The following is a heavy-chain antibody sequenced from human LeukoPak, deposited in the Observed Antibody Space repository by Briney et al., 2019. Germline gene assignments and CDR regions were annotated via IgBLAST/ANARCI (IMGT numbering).Heavy chain of an antibody. D-gene: IGHD2-15*01. CDR2: INHSGTA. CDR3: ARDGSYCSGGSCYPLDY. V-gene: IGHV4-34*01. Sequence: SETLSLTCAVYGGSFSGYYWTWIRQPPGKGLEWTGEINHSGTANYNPSLKSRVTISVDTSKSQFSLKLSSVTAADTAVYYCARDGSYCSGGSCYPLDYWGQGTLVIVSS. CDR1: GGSFSGYY. J-gene: IGHJ4*02.